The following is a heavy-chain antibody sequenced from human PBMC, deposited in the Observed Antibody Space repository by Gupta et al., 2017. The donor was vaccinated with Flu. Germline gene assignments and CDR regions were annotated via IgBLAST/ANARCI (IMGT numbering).Heavy chain of an antibody. Sequence: GGSISSYYWSWIRQPPGKGLEWIGYIYYSGSTNYNPSLKSRVTISVDTSKNQFSLKLSSVTAADTAVYYCARVGYGGNFFFGGEYYYYMDVWGKGTTVTVSS. CDR1: GGSISSYY. D-gene: IGHD4-23*01. V-gene: IGHV4-59*01. J-gene: IGHJ6*03. CDR2: IYYSGST. CDR3: ARVGYGGNFFFGGEYYYYMDV.